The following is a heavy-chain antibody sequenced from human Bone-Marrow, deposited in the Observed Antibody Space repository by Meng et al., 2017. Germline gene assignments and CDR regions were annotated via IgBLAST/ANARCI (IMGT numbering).Heavy chain of an antibody. V-gene: IGHV1-69*04. CDR2: IIPILGIA. D-gene: IGHD3-22*01. J-gene: IGHJ4*02. CDR1: GYSFTSYW. CDR3: ARDTSYYYDSSGYYGGGY. Sequence: KISCKGSGYSFTSYWIGWVRQATGQGLEWMGRIIPILGIANYAQKFQGRVTITADESTSTAYMELSSLRSEDTAVYYCARDTSYYYDSSGYYGGGYWGQGTLVTVSS.